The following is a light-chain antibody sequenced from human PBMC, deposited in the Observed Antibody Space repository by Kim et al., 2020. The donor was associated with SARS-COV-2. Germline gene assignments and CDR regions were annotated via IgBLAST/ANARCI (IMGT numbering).Light chain of an antibody. CDR3: QQYNSYPVT. CDR1: QSISSW. CDR2: DAS. Sequence: SASLGDRVTITCRASQSISSWLAWYQQKPGKAPKLLIYDASSLESGVPSRFSGSGSGTEFTLTISSLQPDDFATYYCQQYNSYPVTFGQGTKLEIK. V-gene: IGKV1-5*01. J-gene: IGKJ2*01.